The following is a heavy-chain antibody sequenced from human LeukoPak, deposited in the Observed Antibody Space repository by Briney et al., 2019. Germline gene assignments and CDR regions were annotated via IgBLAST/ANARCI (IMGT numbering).Heavy chain of an antibody. D-gene: IGHD1-26*01. J-gene: IGHJ4*02. CDR3: ARSRVGATSSFDY. CDR2: INPNSGGT. V-gene: IGHV1-2*06. Sequence: ASVKVSCKVSGYTFTGYYMHWVRQASGQGLEWKGRINPNSGGTNYAQKFQGRVTMTRDTSISTAYMELSRLRSDDTAVYYCARSRVGATSSFDYWGQGTLVTVSS. CDR1: GYTFTGYY.